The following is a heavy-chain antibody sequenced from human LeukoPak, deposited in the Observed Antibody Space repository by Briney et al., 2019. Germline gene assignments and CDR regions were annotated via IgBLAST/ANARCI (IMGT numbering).Heavy chain of an antibody. CDR2: IIPIFGTA. D-gene: IGHD3-3*01. V-gene: IGHV1-69*05. CDR1: GGTFSSYA. Sequence: SVKVSCKASGGTFSSYAISWVRQAPGQGLEWMGRIIPIFGTANYAQKFQGRVTITTDESTSTAYMELSSLRSEDTAVYYCASHYDSDNWFDPWGQGTLVTVSS. CDR3: ASHYDSDNWFDP. J-gene: IGHJ5*02.